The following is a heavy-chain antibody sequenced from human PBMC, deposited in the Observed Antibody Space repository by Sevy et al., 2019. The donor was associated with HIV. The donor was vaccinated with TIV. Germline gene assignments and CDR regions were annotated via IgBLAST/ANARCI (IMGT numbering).Heavy chain of an antibody. CDR3: TSIGWQYGFDI. V-gene: IGHV3-15*01. J-gene: IGHJ3*02. D-gene: IGHD3-10*01. CDR1: GFTFSNTW. Sequence: GGSLRLSCAASGFTFSNTWMSWVRQAPGKGLELVGRIKRKNDGGTTDYAAPVIGRLSISRDDSKSTLYLRMNSLKIEYTAVYYCTSIGWQYGFDIWGQGTMVTVSS. CDR2: IKRKNDGGTT.